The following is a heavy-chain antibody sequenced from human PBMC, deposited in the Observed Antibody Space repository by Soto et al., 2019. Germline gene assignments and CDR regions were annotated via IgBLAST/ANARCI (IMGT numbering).Heavy chain of an antibody. CDR3: ARTPQGDYYYYYMDV. CDR1: GGSISSYY. V-gene: IGHV4-59*01. Sequence: SETLSLTCTVSGGSISSYYWSWIRQPPGKGLEWIGYIYYSGSTNYNPSLKSRVTISVDTSKNQFSLKLSSVTAADTAVYYCARTPQGDYYYYYMDVWGKGTTVTVSS. J-gene: IGHJ6*03. CDR2: IYYSGST.